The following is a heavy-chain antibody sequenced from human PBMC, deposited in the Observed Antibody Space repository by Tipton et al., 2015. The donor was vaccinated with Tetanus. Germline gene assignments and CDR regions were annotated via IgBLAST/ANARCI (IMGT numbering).Heavy chain of an antibody. V-gene: IGHV4-39*01. CDR3: ARHQSGYFTPFDY. D-gene: IGHD3-3*01. CDR2: IYESGDT. Sequence: GLVKPSETLSLTCTVSGASIRGGTFYWGWIRQPPGKGLEWIGSIYESGDTYYIPSLKSRVTISVDTSTNQFSLTLNSMAAADTGVYYRARHQSGYFTPFDYWGQGKLVTVSS. CDR1: GASIRGGTFY. J-gene: IGHJ4*02.